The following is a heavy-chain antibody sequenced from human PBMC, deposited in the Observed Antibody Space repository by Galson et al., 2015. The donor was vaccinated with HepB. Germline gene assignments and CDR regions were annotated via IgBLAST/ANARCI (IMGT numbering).Heavy chain of an antibody. V-gene: IGHV3-53*01. CDR3: ARVGVGEVAGNYFDY. CDR1: GFTVSSSY. J-gene: IGHJ4*02. CDR2: IYGGGAT. Sequence: SLRLSCAASGFTVSSSYMTWVRQAPGKGLEWVSIIYGGGATYYADSVKGRFTISRDSSKNTLYLQMNSLRVEDTAVYYCARVGVGEVAGNYFDYWGQGTLVTVSS. D-gene: IGHD6-19*01.